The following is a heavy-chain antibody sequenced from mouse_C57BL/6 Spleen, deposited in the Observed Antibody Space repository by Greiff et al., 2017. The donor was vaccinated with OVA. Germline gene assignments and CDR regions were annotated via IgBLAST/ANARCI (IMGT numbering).Heavy chain of an antibody. D-gene: IGHD1-1*01. CDR3: ARRHYYGSSYYFDY. Sequence: EVQLQQSGPELVKPGASVKIPCKASGYTFTDYNMDWVKQSHGKSLEWIGDINPNNGGTIYNQKFKGKATLTVDKSSSTAYMELRSLTSEDTAVYYCARRHYYGSSYYFDYWGQGTTRTVSS. CDR1: GYTFTDYN. V-gene: IGHV1-18*01. CDR2: INPNNGGT. J-gene: IGHJ2*01.